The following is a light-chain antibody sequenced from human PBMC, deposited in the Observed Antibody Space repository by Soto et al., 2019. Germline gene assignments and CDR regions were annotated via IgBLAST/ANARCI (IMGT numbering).Light chain of an antibody. Sequence: DIQMTHSPSSLPASVGEKVTTLCRAGRAIGIFLAWYQQKPGKVLRLLIYAASTLQSGVPSRFSGSGSGTDFTLTISSLQPEDVATYYCQKYNGAPRAFGQGTKVEIK. J-gene: IGKJ1*01. CDR1: RAIGIF. CDR2: AAS. CDR3: QKYNGAPRA. V-gene: IGKV1-27*01.